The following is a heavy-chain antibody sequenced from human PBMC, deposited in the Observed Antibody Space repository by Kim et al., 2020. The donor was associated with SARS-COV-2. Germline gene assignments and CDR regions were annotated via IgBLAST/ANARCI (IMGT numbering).Heavy chain of an antibody. Sequence: SETLSLTCTVSGGSISSYYWSWIRQPAGKGLEWIGRIYTSGSTNYNPSLKSRVTMSVDTSKNQFSLKLSSVTAADTAVYYCARLRIAAAGTGYYYYYYMDVWGKGTTVTVSS. CDR1: GGSISSYY. CDR3: ARLRIAAAGTGYYYYYYMDV. V-gene: IGHV4-4*07. D-gene: IGHD6-13*01. CDR2: IYTSGST. J-gene: IGHJ6*03.